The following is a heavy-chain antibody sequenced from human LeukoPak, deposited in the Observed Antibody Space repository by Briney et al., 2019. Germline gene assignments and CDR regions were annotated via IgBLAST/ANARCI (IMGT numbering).Heavy chain of an antibody. J-gene: IGHJ4*02. CDR3: ARALTVTTSGRVGGFDY. CDR2: INPSGGST. V-gene: IGHV1-46*01. Sequence: ASVKVSCQASGYTFPSYYMHWVRQAPGQGLEWMGIINPSGGSTSYAQKFQGRVTMTRDTSTSTVYMELSSLRSEDTAVYYCARALTVTTSGRVGGFDYWGQGTLVTVSS. CDR1: GYTFPSYY. D-gene: IGHD4-17*01.